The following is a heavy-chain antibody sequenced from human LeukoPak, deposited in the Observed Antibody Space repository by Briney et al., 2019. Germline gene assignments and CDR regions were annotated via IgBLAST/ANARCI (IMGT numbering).Heavy chain of an antibody. V-gene: IGHV3-7*01. J-gene: IGHJ4*02. Sequence: GGSLRLSCAASGFTFSSYWMSWVRQAPGKGLEWVANIKHDGSEKYYVDSVKGRFTVSRDNAKDSLYLQMNSLRAQDTAVYYCARANSLGYWGQGTLVTVSS. CDR2: IKHDGSEK. CDR1: GFTFSSYW. D-gene: IGHD2/OR15-2a*01. CDR3: ARANSLGY.